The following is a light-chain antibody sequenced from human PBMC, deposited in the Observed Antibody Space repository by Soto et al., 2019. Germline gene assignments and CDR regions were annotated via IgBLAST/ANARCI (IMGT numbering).Light chain of an antibody. CDR1: SSDVGGYNY. CDR2: DVS. V-gene: IGLV2-14*01. J-gene: IGLJ1*01. Sequence: QSVLTQPASVSGSPGQSITISCTGTSSDVGGYNYVSWYQQHPGKAPKLMIYDVSNRPSGVSNRFSGSKSVNTASLTISGLQAEDEADYYCSSYTSSSTLLYVFGTGTKLTVL. CDR3: SSYTSSSTLLYV.